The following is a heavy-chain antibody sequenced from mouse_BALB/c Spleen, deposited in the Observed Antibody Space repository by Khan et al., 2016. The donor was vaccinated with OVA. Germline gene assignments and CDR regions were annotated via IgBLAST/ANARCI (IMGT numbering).Heavy chain of an antibody. V-gene: IGHV3-2*02. CDR2: ISYSGST. CDR1: GYSITSDYA. J-gene: IGHJ3*01. CDR3: TRGRAY. D-gene: IGHD3-3*01. Sequence: EVQLQESGPGLVKPSQSLSLTCTVTGYSITSDYAWNWIRQFPGNKLEWMGYISYSGSTSYTPSLKSRISITRDPSTNQFFLQLNSVTTEDTATYCCTRGRAYWGQGTLVTVSA.